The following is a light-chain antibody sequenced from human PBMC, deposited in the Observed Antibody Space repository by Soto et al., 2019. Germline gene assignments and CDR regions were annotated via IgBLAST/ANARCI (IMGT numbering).Light chain of an antibody. CDR3: QSYDNSLNGLYV. V-gene: IGLV1-40*01. J-gene: IGLJ1*01. CDR2: GNT. Sequence: QSVLTQPPSVPGAPGQRVTISCTGSSSNIGAGYDVYWYQQLPGTAPKLLIYGNTNRPSGVPDRFSASKSGTSASLAITGLQAEDEADYYCQSYDNSLNGLYVFGTGTKVTVL. CDR1: SSNIGAGYD.